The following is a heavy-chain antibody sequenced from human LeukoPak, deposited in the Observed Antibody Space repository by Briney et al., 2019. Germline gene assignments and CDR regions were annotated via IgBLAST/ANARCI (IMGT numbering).Heavy chain of an antibody. CDR1: DDSFSRHY. Sequence: SETLSLTCAVSDDSFSRHYWTWIRQPPGKGLEWIGYISYIGSTNYNPSLKSRVTISVDTSKNQFSLKLSSVTAADTAVYYCARDLVTVTKGFDIWGQGTMVSVSS. CDR3: ARDLVTVTKGFDI. D-gene: IGHD4-17*01. CDR2: ISYIGST. V-gene: IGHV4-59*11. J-gene: IGHJ3*02.